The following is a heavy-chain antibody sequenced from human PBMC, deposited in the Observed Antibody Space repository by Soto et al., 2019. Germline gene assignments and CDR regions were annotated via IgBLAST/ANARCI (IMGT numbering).Heavy chain of an antibody. CDR3: ARRARPDFYYMDV. Sequence: EVQLAECGGGLAQPGGSLRLSCAASGFTLSGYAMDWVRQAPGKGLEYVSGISSNGVGTYYANSVQGRFTISRDNSKNTVYLQIGSLRPEDMAVYYCARRARPDFYYMDVWGKGPTVTVSS. CDR1: GFTLSGYA. CDR2: ISSNGVGT. J-gene: IGHJ6*03. V-gene: IGHV3-64*01. D-gene: IGHD6-6*01.